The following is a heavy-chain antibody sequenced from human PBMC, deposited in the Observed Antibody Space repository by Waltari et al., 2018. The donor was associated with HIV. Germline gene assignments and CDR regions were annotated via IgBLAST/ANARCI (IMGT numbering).Heavy chain of an antibody. D-gene: IGHD3-10*01. V-gene: IGHV3-9*01. Sequence: EVQLLVESGGDLVQPGRSLRLSCAASGFTVDDYAMHWVRQGPGKGREVVAGIRIDGPTGNANYVKGVFTISRDNAKNSRILQMNRRRAEDTALYYCWKDAGVITAAAYYWGQGTLVTVSS. CDR2: IRIDGPT. CDR3: WKDAGVITAAAYY. CDR1: GFTVDDYA. J-gene: IGHJ4*02.